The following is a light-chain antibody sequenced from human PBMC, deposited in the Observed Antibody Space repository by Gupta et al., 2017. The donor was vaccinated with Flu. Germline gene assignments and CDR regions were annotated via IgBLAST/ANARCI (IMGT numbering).Light chain of an antibody. J-gene: IGKJ1*01. Sequence: VGDRVTITCRASQSISTWLAWYQQKPGKAPKLLIYKASSLESGVPSRFSGSGSGTEFTLTISSLQPDDSATYYCQKYNSYRAFGQGTKVEIK. CDR2: KAS. V-gene: IGKV1-5*03. CDR3: QKYNSYRA. CDR1: QSISTW.